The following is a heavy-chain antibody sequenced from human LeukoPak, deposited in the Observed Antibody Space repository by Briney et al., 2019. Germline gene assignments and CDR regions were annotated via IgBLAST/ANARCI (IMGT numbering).Heavy chain of an antibody. Sequence: GGSLRLSCAASGFTFDDYAMHWVRQAPGKGLEWVSGISWNSGSIGYADSVKGRFTISRDNAKNSLYLQMNSLRAEDMALYYCAKARSVAEGAFDIWGQGTMVTVSS. D-gene: IGHD6-19*01. CDR3: AKARSVAEGAFDI. V-gene: IGHV3-9*03. CDR1: GFTFDDYA. J-gene: IGHJ3*02. CDR2: ISWNSGSI.